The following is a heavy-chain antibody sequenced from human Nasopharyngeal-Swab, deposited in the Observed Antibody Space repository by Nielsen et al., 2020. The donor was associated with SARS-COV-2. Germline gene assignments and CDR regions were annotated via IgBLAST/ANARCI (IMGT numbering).Heavy chain of an antibody. CDR3: ASGGGIGCSGGSCYSSLWYYYMDV. V-gene: IGHV3-11*06. J-gene: IGHJ6*03. CDR2: ISSSSSYT. D-gene: IGHD2-15*01. Sequence: RQAPGKGLEWVSYISSSSSYTDYADSVKGRFTISRDNAKNSLYLQMNSLRAEDTAVYYCASGGGIGCSGGSCYSSLWYYYMDVWGKGTTVTVSS.